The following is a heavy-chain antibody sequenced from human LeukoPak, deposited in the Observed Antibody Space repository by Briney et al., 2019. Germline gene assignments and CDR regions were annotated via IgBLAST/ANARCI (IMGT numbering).Heavy chain of an antibody. J-gene: IGHJ4*02. CDR3: AREGGFYRPLDY. CDR1: GGSVINTNW. V-gene: IGHV4-4*02. CDR2: VHLDGRA. D-gene: IGHD3-3*01. Sequence: SETLSLTCGVSGGSVINTNWWTWVRQPPGKGLEWIGEVHLDGRANYNPSLESRLTMSVDVSENQVSLKLTSVTAADTAVYYCAREGGFYRPLDYSGQGTLVTVSS.